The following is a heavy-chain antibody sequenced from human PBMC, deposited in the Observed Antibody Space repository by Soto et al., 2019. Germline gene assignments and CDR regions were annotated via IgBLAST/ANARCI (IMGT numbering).Heavy chain of an antibody. CDR2: ISYDGSNK. CDR1: GFTFSSYG. Sequence: QVQLVESGGGVVQPGRSLRLSCAASGFTFSSYGTHWVRQAPGKGLEWVAVISYDGSNKYYADSVKGRFTISRDNSKNTLYLQMNSLRAEDTAVYYCAKDRGRTIFGVVIIRGGRYYYGMDVWGQGTTVTVSS. J-gene: IGHJ6*02. V-gene: IGHV3-30*18. D-gene: IGHD3-3*01. CDR3: AKDRGRTIFGVVIIRGGRYYYGMDV.